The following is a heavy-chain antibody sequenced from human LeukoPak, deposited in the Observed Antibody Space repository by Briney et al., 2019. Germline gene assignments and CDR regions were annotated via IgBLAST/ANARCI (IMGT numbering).Heavy chain of an antibody. CDR3: AREVIAVVIYYFDY. V-gene: IGHV3-7*01. CDR1: GFTFSSYW. Sequence: PGGSLRLSCAASGFTFSSYWMSWVRQAPGKGLEWVANIRQDGSEKFYVDSVKGRFTISRDNAKNSLYLQMNSLRAEDTAVYYCAREVIAVVIYYFDYWGQGTLVTVSS. J-gene: IGHJ4*02. D-gene: IGHD3-22*01. CDR2: IRQDGSEK.